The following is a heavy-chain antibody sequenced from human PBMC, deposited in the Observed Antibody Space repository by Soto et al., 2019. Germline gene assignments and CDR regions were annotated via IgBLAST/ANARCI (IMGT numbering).Heavy chain of an antibody. J-gene: IGHJ4*02. CDR1: RGTFSTYA. Sequence: QVQLEQSGAEVKQPGSSVKVSCKTSRGTFSTYAINWVRQAPGQGLEWMGAIIPLFGTADYSQKFQGRVTITADESTSTAYMELGSLRSDDTAVYFCARPKGTYSSGYYYFDFWGQGTLVTVSS. CDR3: ARPKGTYSSGYYYFDF. V-gene: IGHV1-69*01. D-gene: IGHD6-19*01. CDR2: IIPLFGTA.